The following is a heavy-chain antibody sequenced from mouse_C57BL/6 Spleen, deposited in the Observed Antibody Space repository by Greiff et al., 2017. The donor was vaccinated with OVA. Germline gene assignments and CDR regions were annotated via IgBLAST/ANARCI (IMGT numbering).Heavy chain of an antibody. J-gene: IGHJ4*01. D-gene: IGHD1-1*01. V-gene: IGHV1-55*01. CDR2: IYPGSGST. Sequence: VQLQQPGAELVKPGASVTMSCKASGYTFTSYWITWVKQRPGQGLEWIGDIYPGSGSTNYNEKFKSKATLTVDTSSSTAYMQLSSLTSEDSAVYYCARSYYYGSRYAMDYWGQGTSVTVSS. CDR1: GYTFTSYW. CDR3: ARSYYYGSRYAMDY.